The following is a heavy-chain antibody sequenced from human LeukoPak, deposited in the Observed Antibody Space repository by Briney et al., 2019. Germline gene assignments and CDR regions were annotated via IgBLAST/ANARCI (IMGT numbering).Heavy chain of an antibody. V-gene: IGHV1-2*02. Sequence: SVKVSCKASGYTFTGYYMHWVRQAPGQGLEWMGWINPNSGGTNYAQEFQGRVTMTRDTSISTAYMELSRLRSDDTAVYYCARNERDYYYYMDVWGKGTTVTVSS. CDR2: INPNSGGT. CDR3: ARNERDYYYYMDV. CDR1: GYTFTGYY. J-gene: IGHJ6*03. D-gene: IGHD1-1*01.